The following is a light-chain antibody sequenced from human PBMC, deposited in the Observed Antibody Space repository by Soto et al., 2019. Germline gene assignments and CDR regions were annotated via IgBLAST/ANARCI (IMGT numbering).Light chain of an antibody. Sequence: QSVLTQPASVSGSPGQSITISCTGTSSDVGRYNYVSWYQQYPGKAPKLMIYEVSYRPSGVSNRFSGSKSGNTASLTISGLQAEDEADYYCSSYTSSISVVFGGGTKLTVL. V-gene: IGLV2-14*01. J-gene: IGLJ2*01. CDR2: EVS. CDR1: SSDVGRYNY. CDR3: SSYTSSISVV.